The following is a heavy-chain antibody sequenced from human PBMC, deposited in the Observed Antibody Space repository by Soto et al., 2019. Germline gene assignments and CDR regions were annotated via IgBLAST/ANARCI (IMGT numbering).Heavy chain of an antibody. D-gene: IGHD3-10*01. Sequence: QVQLVESGGGLVKPGGSLRLSCAASGFSFSDSYMSWVRQAPGKGLEWVAYISGSSGYTGYADSVKGRFTISRDNAKNSLYLQMNSLRVEDTAVCYCARDRGGYGPPDVWGQGTTVTVSS. J-gene: IGHJ6*02. CDR3: ARDRGGYGPPDV. CDR2: ISGSSGYT. V-gene: IGHV3-11*06. CDR1: GFSFSDSY.